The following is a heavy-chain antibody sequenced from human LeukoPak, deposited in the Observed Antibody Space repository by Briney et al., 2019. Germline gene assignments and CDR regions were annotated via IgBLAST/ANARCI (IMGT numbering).Heavy chain of an antibody. CDR2: IYTSGST. Sequence: SETLSLTCTVSGGSISSYYWNWIRQPAGKGLEWIGRIYTSGSTNYNPSLKSRVTMSVDTSKNQFSLKLSSVTAADTAVYYCARQITYSSGWYYFDYWGQGTLVTVSS. CDR1: GGSISSYY. CDR3: ARQITYSSGWYYFDY. D-gene: IGHD6-19*01. V-gene: IGHV4-4*07. J-gene: IGHJ4*02.